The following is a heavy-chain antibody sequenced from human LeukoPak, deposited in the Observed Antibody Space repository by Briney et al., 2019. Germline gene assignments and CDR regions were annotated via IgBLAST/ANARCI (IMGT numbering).Heavy chain of an antibody. V-gene: IGHV4-59*08. CDR1: GGSISPYY. D-gene: IGHD6-19*01. J-gene: IGHJ4*02. CDR3: ARRVAVTGIYCFDH. CDR2: ISYSENS. Sequence: SETLSLTCTVSGGSISPYYWSWIRQPPGKGLEWIGYISYSENSNYNPSLKSRVTISLDTSKNQFSLRLTSVTAADTAVYYCARRVAVTGIYCFDHWGQGTPVTVSS.